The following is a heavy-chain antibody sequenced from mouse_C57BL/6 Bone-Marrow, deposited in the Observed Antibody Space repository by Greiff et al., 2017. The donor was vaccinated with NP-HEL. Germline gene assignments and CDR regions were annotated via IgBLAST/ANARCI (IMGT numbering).Heavy chain of an antibody. D-gene: IGHD2-2*01. V-gene: IGHV1-64*01. CDR3: ARGVVTTRFAY. J-gene: IGHJ3*01. Sequence: VQLHQPGAELVKPGASVKLSCKASGYTFTSYWMHWVKQRPGQGLEWIGMIHPNSGSTNYNEKFKSKATLTVDKSSSTAYMQLSSLASEDAAVYYGARGVVTTRFAYWGQGTLVTVSA. CDR1: GYTFTSYW. CDR2: IHPNSGST.